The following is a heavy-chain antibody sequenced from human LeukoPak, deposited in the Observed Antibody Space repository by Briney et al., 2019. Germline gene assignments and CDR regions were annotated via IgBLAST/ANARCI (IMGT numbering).Heavy chain of an antibody. CDR1: GVTFSSDS. CDR3: ARDFYDGFALDY. D-gene: IGHD2/OR15-2a*01. CDR2: ISSSSSDI. Sequence: GGSLRLSCAASGVTFSSDSMNWVRQAPGKGLEWGSSISSSSSDIYYADSVKGRFTISRDNARNSLYLQMDNLRAEDTGVYYCARDFYDGFALDYWGQGTLVTVSS. J-gene: IGHJ4*02. V-gene: IGHV3-21*03.